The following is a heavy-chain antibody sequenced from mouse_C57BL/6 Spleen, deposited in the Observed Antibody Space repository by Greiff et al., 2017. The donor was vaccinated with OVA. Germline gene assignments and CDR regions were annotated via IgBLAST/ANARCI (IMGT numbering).Heavy chain of an antibody. Sequence: EVQLVESGPELVKPGASVKISCKASGYSFTGYYMNWVKQSPEKSLEWIGEINPSTGGTTYNQKFKAKATLTVDKSSSTAYMQLKSLTSEDSAVYYCARSAVVAPSDYWGQGTTLTVSS. CDR2: INPSTGGT. V-gene: IGHV1-42*01. D-gene: IGHD1-1*01. CDR3: ARSAVVAPSDY. CDR1: GYSFTGYY. J-gene: IGHJ2*01.